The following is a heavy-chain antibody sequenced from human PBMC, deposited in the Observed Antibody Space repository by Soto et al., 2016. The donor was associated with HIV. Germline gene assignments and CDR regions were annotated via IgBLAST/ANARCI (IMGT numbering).Heavy chain of an antibody. Sequence: EVQLVESGGGLVQPGGPVKLSCEASGFTFSGSAIHWVRHASGKGLEWLGRVRSKANNYATSYAASLKGRFTISRDESKNMAYLQMKDLKTEDTAVYYCTRVGVAWFDSWGQGTLVTVSS. CDR1: GFTFSGSA. D-gene: IGHD2-15*01. CDR3: TRVGVAWFDS. CDR2: VRSKANNYAT. J-gene: IGHJ5*01. V-gene: IGHV3-73*01.